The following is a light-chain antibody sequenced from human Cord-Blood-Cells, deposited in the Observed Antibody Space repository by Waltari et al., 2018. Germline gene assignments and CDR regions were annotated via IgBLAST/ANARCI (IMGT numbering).Light chain of an antibody. J-gene: IGKJ4*01. CDR1: QSISSY. V-gene: IGKV1-39*01. Sequence: IQMSQSPSSLSASVGDRVTITCRESQSISSYLNWYQQKPGKAPKLLIYAASSLKSGVPSRFSGSGSGTDFTLTISSLQPEDFATYYCQQSYSTPLVTFGGGTKVEIK. CDR2: AAS. CDR3: QQSYSTPLVT.